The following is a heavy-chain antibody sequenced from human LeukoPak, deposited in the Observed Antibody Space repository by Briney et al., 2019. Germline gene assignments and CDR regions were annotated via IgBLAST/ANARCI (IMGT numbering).Heavy chain of an antibody. Sequence: GGSLRLSCAASGFTFSSYSMNSVRQAPGKGLEWVSSISSSSSYIYYADSVKGRFTISRDNAKNSLYLQMNSLRAEDTALYYCASVDYYGSGNYYNDVDYWGQGTLATVSS. J-gene: IGHJ4*02. CDR3: ASVDYYGSGNYYNDVDY. CDR1: GFTFSSYS. CDR2: ISSSSSYI. D-gene: IGHD3-10*01. V-gene: IGHV3-21*01.